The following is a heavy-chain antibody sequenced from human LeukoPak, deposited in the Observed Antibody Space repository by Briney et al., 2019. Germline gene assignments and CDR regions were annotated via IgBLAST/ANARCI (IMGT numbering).Heavy chain of an antibody. D-gene: IGHD6-6*01. CDR2: IYYSGST. CDR3: ARELGIAARRPDRYFDY. Sequence: SETLSPTCTVSGGSISSGGYYWSWIRQHPGKGLEWIGYIYYSGSTYYNPSLKSRVTISVDTSKNQFSLKLSSVTAADTAVYYCARELGIAARRPDRYFDYWGQGTLVTVSS. CDR1: GGSISSGGYY. V-gene: IGHV4-31*03. J-gene: IGHJ4*02.